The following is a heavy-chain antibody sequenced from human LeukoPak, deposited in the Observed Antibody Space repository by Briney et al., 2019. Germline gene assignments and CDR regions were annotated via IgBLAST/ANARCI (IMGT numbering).Heavy chain of an antibody. Sequence: ASVKVSCKASGYTFTTYYMHWVRQAPGQGLEWMGIINPSGGITSYAQKFQGRVTMTRDTSTSTVYMELSSLRSGDTAVYYCARDLGPVAGLGELSFEPDYWGQGTLVTVSS. V-gene: IGHV1-46*01. CDR1: GYTFTTYY. CDR2: INPSGGIT. J-gene: IGHJ4*02. CDR3: ARDLGPVAGLGELSFEPDY. D-gene: IGHD3-16*02.